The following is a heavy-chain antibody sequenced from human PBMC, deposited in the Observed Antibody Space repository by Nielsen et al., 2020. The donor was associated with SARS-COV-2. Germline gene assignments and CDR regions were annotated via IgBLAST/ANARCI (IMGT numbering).Heavy chain of an antibody. Sequence: SETLSLTCAVSGGSISSGGYSWSWIRQPPGKGLEWIGYIYHSGRTYFNPSLKSRVTISVDRSKNQFSLKLSSVTAADTAVYYCARGGRITFGGADDAFDIWGQGTMVTVSS. D-gene: IGHD3-16*01. CDR3: ARGGRITFGGADDAFDI. CDR2: IYHSGRT. J-gene: IGHJ3*02. V-gene: IGHV4-30-2*01. CDR1: GGSISSGGYS.